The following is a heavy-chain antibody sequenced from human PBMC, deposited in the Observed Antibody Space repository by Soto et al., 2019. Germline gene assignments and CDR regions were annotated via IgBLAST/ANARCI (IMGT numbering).Heavy chain of an antibody. D-gene: IGHD5-12*01. J-gene: IGHJ5*02. CDR2: MNPNSGNT. V-gene: IGHV1-8*02. Sequence: ASVKVSCKASGGTFSSYDINWVRQATGQGLEWMGWMNPNSGNTGYAQKFQGRVTMTTDTSINTAYMELSSLRSEDTAVYYCARGFVDIVATNWFDPWGQGTLVTVSS. CDR1: GGTFSSYD. CDR3: ARGFVDIVATNWFDP.